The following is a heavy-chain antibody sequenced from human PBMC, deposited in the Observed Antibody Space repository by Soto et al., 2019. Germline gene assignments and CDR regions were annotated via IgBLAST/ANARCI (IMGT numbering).Heavy chain of an antibody. J-gene: IGHJ5*02. D-gene: IGHD3-22*01. CDR1: GFTFSDYY. CDR2: ISSSSSYT. Sequence: PGGSLRLSCAASGFTFSDYYMSWIRQAPGKGLEWVSHISSSSSYTNYADSVKGRFTISRDNAKNSLYLQMNSLRAEDTAVYYCARVSYYDSSGYRNWFDPWGQGTLVTVS. V-gene: IGHV3-11*06. CDR3: ARVSYYDSSGYRNWFDP.